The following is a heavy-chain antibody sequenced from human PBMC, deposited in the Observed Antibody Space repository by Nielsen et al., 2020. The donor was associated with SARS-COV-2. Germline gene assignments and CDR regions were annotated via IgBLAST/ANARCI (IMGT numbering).Heavy chain of an antibody. D-gene: IGHD5-24*01. J-gene: IGHJ4*02. CDR1: GYTATDYF. CDR2: INTNTGNP. V-gene: IGHV7-4-1*01. CDR3: ARDRGDGYNSGVDY. Sequence: ASVQVSCKASGYTATDYFVHWVRQAPGQGLEWMGWINTNTGNPTYAQGFTGRFVFSLDTSVSTAYLQIDSLEAEDTAVYYCARDRGDGYNSGVDYWGQGTLVTVSS.